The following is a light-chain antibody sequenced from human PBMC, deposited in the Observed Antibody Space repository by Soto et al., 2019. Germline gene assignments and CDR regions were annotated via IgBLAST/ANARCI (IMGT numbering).Light chain of an antibody. Sequence: AIPMTQSPSSLSASVGDRVTITCRASQDIRNDLGWYQHKPGKPPKPLIYGASTLQSGVPSRFSGTRSGTDFTLTISSLQPEDFATYYCLQDYNYPFTFGQGTKLDIK. CDR3: LQDYNYPFT. CDR1: QDIRND. V-gene: IGKV1-6*01. J-gene: IGKJ2*01. CDR2: GAS.